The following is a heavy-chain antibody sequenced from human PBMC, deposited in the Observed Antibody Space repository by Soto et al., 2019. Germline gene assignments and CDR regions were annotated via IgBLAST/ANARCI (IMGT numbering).Heavy chain of an antibody. CDR2: IKPSGGST. Sequence: ASVKVSCKASGYTFTSYYMHWVRQAPGQGLEWMGIIKPSGGSTSYAQKFQGRVTMTRDTSTSTVYMELSSLRSEDTAVYYCARGFLRYFDWLLDEAYYYGMDVWGQGTTVTVSS. D-gene: IGHD3-9*01. CDR3: ARGFLRYFDWLLDEAYYYGMDV. CDR1: GYTFTSYY. V-gene: IGHV1-46*01. J-gene: IGHJ6*02.